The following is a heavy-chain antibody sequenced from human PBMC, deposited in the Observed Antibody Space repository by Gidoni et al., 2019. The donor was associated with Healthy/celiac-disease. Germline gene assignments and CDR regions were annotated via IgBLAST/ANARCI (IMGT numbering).Heavy chain of an antibody. CDR3: ARVNLPQSDFWSGYYGLGWFDP. CDR1: GGSISSSSYY. Sequence: QLQLQESGPGLVKPSETLSLTCAVSGGSISSSSYYWGWIRQPPGKGLEWIGSIYYSGSTYYNPSLKSLVTIAVDTSKNQFSLKLCSVTSADTAVYYCARVNLPQSDFWSGYYGLGWFDPWGQGTLVTVSS. V-gene: IGHV4-39*07. D-gene: IGHD3-3*01. CDR2: IYYSGST. J-gene: IGHJ5*02.